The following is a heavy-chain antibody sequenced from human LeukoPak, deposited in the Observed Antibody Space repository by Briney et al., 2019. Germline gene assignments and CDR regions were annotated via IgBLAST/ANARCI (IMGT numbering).Heavy chain of an antibody. Sequence: GGSLRLSCAASGFSFSSFSMNWVRQAPGKGLEWVSYISGGSSFTYYVDSVKGRFTISRDNAKNSLYLQMNSLRAEDTAVYYCASSKGFDYWGQGTLVTVSS. V-gene: IGHV3-21*01. CDR2: ISGGSSFT. CDR3: ASSKGFDY. J-gene: IGHJ4*02. CDR1: GFSFSSFS.